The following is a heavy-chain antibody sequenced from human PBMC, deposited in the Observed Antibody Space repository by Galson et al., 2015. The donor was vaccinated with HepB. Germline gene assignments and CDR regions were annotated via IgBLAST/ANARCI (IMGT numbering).Heavy chain of an antibody. CDR3: ASMVTSGFFDN. CDR1: GASVRGYS. J-gene: IGHJ4*02. D-gene: IGHD2-21*02. Sequence: ETLSLTCTVSGASVRGYSWNWIRPPPGKGLAWIAYIADTGTTNYNPPLTSRVSILVDTSKNQFFLILNSMTTADTAVYYCASMVTSGFFDNWGQGTLVTVSS. CDR2: IADTGTT. V-gene: IGHV4-59*02.